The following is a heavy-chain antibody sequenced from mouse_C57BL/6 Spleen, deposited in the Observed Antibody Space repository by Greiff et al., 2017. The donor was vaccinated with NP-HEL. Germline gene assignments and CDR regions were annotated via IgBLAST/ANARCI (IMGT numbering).Heavy chain of an antibody. Sequence: VKVVESGAELVKPGASVKLSCKASGYTFTEYTIHWVKQRSGQGLEWIGWFYPGSGSIKYNEKFKDKATLTADKSSSTVYMELSRLTSEDSAVYFCARHEEGYYDYDNWFAYWGQGTLVTVSA. V-gene: IGHV1-62-2*01. CDR1: GYTFTEYT. CDR3: ARHEEGYYDYDNWFAY. D-gene: IGHD2-4*01. CDR2: FYPGSGSI. J-gene: IGHJ3*01.